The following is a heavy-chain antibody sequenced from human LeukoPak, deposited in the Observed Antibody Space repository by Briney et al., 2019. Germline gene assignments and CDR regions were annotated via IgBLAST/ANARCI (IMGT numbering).Heavy chain of an antibody. V-gene: IGHV3-43*01. Sequence: GGSLRLSCAASGFTFDDYTMHWVRQVPGKGLEWVSLITWDGGSTYFADSVKGRFTISRDNSKNSLYLQMNSLRTEDTALYFCAKGGDIGSFYNWGQGTLVTVSS. CDR1: GFTFDDYT. D-gene: IGHD2-15*01. CDR3: AKGGDIGSFYN. J-gene: IGHJ4*02. CDR2: ITWDGGST.